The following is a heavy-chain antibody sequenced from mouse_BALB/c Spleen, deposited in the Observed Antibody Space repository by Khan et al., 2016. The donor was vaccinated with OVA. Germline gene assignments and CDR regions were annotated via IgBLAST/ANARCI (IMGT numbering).Heavy chain of an antibody. CDR2: ISYSGST. V-gene: IGHV3-2*02. J-gene: IGHJ2*01. D-gene: IGHD1-2*01. Sequence: QLEESGPGLVKPSQSLSLTCTVTGYSITSGYGWNWIRQFPGNKLEWMGYISYSGSTNYNPSLKSRISITRDTSKNQFFLQLNSVTTEDTATYYCARTARIKSWGQGTTLTVSS. CDR1: GYSITSGYG. CDR3: ARTARIKS.